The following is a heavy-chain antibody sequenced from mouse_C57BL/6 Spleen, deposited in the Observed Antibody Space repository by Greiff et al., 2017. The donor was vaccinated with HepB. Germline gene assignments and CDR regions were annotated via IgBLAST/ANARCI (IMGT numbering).Heavy chain of an antibody. CDR1: GFTFSDYG. D-gene: IGHD1-1*01. J-gene: IGHJ4*01. V-gene: IGHV5-17*01. CDR3: ASSLDYYGSSPLDYAMDY. Sequence: EVKLVESGGGLVKPGGSLKLSCAASGFTFSDYGMHWVRQAPEKGLEWVAYISSGSSTIYYADTVKGRFTISRDNANNTLFLQMTSLRSEDTAMYYCASSLDYYGSSPLDYAMDYWGQGTSVTVSS. CDR2: ISSGSSTI.